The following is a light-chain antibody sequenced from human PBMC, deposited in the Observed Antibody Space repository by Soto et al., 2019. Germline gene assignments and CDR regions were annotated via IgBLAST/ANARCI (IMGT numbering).Light chain of an antibody. CDR2: DAS. CDR1: QSVDND. J-gene: IGKJ4*01. Sequence: EIVMTQSPATLSVSPGDRATLSCRASQSVDNDLAWYQQKPGQPPRLLNYDASTRATGIPARFSGSQSGTEFTLTISSLLSEDFAVYFCQQYNNWPLTFGGGTKVDIK. CDR3: QQYNNWPLT. V-gene: IGKV3D-15*01.